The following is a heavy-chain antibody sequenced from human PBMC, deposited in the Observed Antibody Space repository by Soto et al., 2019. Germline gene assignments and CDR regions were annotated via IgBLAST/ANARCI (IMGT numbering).Heavy chain of an antibody. D-gene: IGHD1-26*01. J-gene: IGHJ6*02. CDR2: IGTAGDT. CDR1: GFTFSSYD. CDR3: ARDQIVGARDGRGYYYYGMDV. Sequence: GGSLRLSCAASGFTFSSYDMHWVRQATGKGLEWVSAIGTAGDTYYPGSVKGRFTISRENAKNSLYLQMNSLRAEDTAVYYCARDQIVGARDGRGYYYYGMDVWGQGTTVTVSS. V-gene: IGHV3-13*01.